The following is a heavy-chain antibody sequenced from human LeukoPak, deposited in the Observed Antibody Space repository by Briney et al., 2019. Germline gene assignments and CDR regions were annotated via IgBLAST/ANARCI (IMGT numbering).Heavy chain of an antibody. V-gene: IGHV4-34*01. CDR2: INHSGST. D-gene: IGHD6-6*01. J-gene: IGHJ4*02. CDR3: ASLTGIAARMGVDY. Sequence: SETLSLTCAVYGGSFSGYYWSWIRQPPGKGLEWIGEINHSGSTNYNPSLKSRVTISVDTSKNQFSLKLSSVTAADTAVYYCASLTGIAARMGVDYWGQGTLVTVFS. CDR1: GGSFSGYY.